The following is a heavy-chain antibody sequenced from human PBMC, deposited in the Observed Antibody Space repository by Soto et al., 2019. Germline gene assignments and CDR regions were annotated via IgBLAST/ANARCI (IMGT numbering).Heavy chain of an antibody. CDR3: ARGFSGRSYAIGSYYYGLDV. J-gene: IGHJ6*02. CDR1: GGSISGYY. Sequence: QVQLQESGPGLVKPSETLSLTCTVSGGSISGYYWSWIRQPPGKGLEWIGDIYYSGSTNYNPSPRSRVTMSVDMSKDQFSLKLSSVTAADTAVYYCARGFSGRSYAIGSYYYGLDVWGQGSTVTVSS. D-gene: IGHD1-26*01. V-gene: IGHV4-59*01. CDR2: IYYSGST.